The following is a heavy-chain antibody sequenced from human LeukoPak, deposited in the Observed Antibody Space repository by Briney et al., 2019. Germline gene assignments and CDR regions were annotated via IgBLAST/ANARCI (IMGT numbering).Heavy chain of an antibody. V-gene: IGHV3-23*01. J-gene: IGHJ4*02. CDR3: ANDYRSGSFHDF. D-gene: IGHD3-10*01. CDR1: GFTFSSYA. Sequence: GGSLRLSCAASGFTFSSYAMSWVRQAPGKGLEWVSAISGSGGSTYCADSVKGRFTISRDNAKNSLYLQMNTLRAEDTAVYYCANDYRSGSFHDFWGQGTLVTVSS. CDR2: ISGSGGST.